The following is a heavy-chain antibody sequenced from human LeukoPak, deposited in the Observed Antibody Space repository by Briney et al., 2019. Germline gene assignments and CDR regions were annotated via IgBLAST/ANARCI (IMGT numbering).Heavy chain of an antibody. CDR2: ISGYNGNT. D-gene: IGHD6-25*01. CDR1: GYTFTSYG. Sequence: GASVRVSCKASGYTFTSYGISWVRQAPGQGLEWMGWISGYNGNTNYAQNLQGRVTMTTDTSTSTVYMELRSLRSDDTAVYYCAFSGYYLQGNYYYMDVWGKGTTVTVSS. CDR3: AFSGYYLQGNYYYMDV. V-gene: IGHV1-18*01. J-gene: IGHJ6*03.